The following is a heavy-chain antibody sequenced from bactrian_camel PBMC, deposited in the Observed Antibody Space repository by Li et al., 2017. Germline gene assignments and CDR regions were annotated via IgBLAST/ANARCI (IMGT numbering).Heavy chain of an antibody. Sequence: QLVESGGDSVQAGGSLRLSCAVRGDEFSSYSIGWFRQAPGKKRQGVAGLYTGGGTTWYDESVKGRFTIAQESAKNTAYLQMNSLTPEDTAMYFCAADNSISRRRFTQVRIYDYRFKGQGTQVTVS. V-gene: IGHV3S1*01. CDR2: LYTGGGTT. J-gene: IGHJ4*01. D-gene: IGHD4*01. CDR1: GDEFSSYS.